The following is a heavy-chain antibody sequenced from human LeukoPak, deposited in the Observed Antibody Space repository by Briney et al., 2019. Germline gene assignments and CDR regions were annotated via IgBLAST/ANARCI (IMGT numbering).Heavy chain of an antibody. J-gene: IGHJ4*02. D-gene: IGHD3-3*01. CDR3: AKEVKDTGYYHLDN. Sequence: GGSLRLSCAASGFIFNSYAMSWVRQAPGKGLEWVSGISASGGSTFYADSVKGRFTISRDNSKNTLYLQMNRLRDGDTALFYCAKEVKDTGYYHLDNWGQGTLVTVSS. V-gene: IGHV3-23*01. CDR2: ISASGGST. CDR1: GFIFNSYA.